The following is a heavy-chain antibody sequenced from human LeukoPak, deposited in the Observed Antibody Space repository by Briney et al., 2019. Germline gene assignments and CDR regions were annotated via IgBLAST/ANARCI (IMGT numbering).Heavy chain of an antibody. CDR2: IYYSGST. CDR3: ARHVRGRGVVAKSYYYMDV. J-gene: IGHJ6*03. Sequence: SETLSLTCTVSGGSISSSSYYWGWIRQPPGKGLEWIGNIYYSGSTYYNPSLKSRVTISVDTSKNQFSLKLSSVTAADTAVYYCARHVRGRGVVAKSYYYMDVWGKGTTVTISS. CDR1: GGSISSSSYY. V-gene: IGHV4-39*01. D-gene: IGHD3-22*01.